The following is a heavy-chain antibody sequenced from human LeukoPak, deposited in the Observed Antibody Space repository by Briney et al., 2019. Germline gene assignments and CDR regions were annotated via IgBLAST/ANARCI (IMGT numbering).Heavy chain of an antibody. J-gene: IGHJ4*02. CDR1: GFTFDDYA. Sequence: QPGGSLRLSCAAPGFTFDDYAMHWVRQAPGKGLEWVSLISGDGGSTYYADSVKGRFTISRDNSKNSLYLQMNSLRTEDTALYYCAKEGVEYSYGDFDYWGQGTLVTVSS. CDR2: ISGDGGST. D-gene: IGHD5-18*01. V-gene: IGHV3-43*02. CDR3: AKEGVEYSYGDFDY.